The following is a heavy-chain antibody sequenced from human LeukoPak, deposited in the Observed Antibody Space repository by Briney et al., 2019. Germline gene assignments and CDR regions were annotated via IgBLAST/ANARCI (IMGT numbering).Heavy chain of an antibody. J-gene: IGHJ4*02. Sequence: PGGSLRLSCAASGFTFSSYGMSWVRQAPGKGLEWVSAISGSGGSTYYADSVKGRFTISRDNAKNSLYLQMNSLRAEDTAVYYCARGSPVGPRLSHFDYWGQGTLVTVSS. V-gene: IGHV3-23*01. D-gene: IGHD1-26*01. CDR3: ARGSPVGPRLSHFDY. CDR1: GFTFSSYG. CDR2: ISGSGGST.